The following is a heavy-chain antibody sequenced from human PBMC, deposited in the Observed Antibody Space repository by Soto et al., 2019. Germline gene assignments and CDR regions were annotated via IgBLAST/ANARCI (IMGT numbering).Heavy chain of an antibody. V-gene: IGHV3-30*18. Sequence: QVQLVESGRGVVQPGRSLRLSCAASGFTFSSYGMHWVRQAPGKGLEWVAVISYDGSNKYYADSVKGRFTISRDNSKNTLYLQMNSLRAEDTAVYYCAKQKWELKISYFDYWGQGTLVTVSS. CDR2: ISYDGSNK. D-gene: IGHD1-26*01. CDR3: AKQKWELKISYFDY. CDR1: GFTFSSYG. J-gene: IGHJ4*02.